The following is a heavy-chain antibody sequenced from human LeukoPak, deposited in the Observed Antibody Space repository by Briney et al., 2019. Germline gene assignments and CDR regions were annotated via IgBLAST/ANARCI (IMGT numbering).Heavy chain of an antibody. V-gene: IGHV3-21*04. CDR3: AKDRGGSSWYAY. CDR1: GFTFSSYS. Sequence: GGSLRLSCAASGFTFSSYSMNWVRQAPGKGLEWVSSISSSSSYIYYADSVKGRFTISRDNAKNSLYLQMNSLRVEDTAVYYCAKDRGGSSWYAYWGQGTLVTVSS. CDR2: ISSSSSYI. D-gene: IGHD6-13*01. J-gene: IGHJ4*02.